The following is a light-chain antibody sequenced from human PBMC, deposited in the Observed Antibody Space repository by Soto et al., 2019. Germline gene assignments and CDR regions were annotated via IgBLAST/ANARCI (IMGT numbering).Light chain of an antibody. V-gene: IGKV1-5*03. CDR2: KAS. CDR1: QSVNSW. J-gene: IGKJ4*01. CDR3: QQYNTYPLT. Sequence: DIQMTQSPSTLSASVGDRVTITCRASQSVNSWLAWYQQKPGKAPNLLVYKASNSQSEVPSRFSGSGSGTEFTLTSSSLQPDDFATYYCQQYNTYPLTFGGGTKVEIK.